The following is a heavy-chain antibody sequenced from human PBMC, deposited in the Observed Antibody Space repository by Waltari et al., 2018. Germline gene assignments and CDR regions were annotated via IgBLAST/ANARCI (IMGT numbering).Heavy chain of an antibody. CDR2: ISVSGGST. V-gene: IGHV3-23*01. CDR3: APPAHKYDILTDLLGMDV. J-gene: IGHJ6*02. CDR1: GFPFSSYA. D-gene: IGHD3-9*01. Sequence: EVQLLASGGGLVQPGGSLRLSCAASGFPFSSYAMSWVRQAPGNGLEWVSAISVSGGSTYYADSVKGRFTISRDNSKNTLYLQMNSLRAEDTAVYYCAPPAHKYDILTDLLGMDVWGQGTTVTVSS.